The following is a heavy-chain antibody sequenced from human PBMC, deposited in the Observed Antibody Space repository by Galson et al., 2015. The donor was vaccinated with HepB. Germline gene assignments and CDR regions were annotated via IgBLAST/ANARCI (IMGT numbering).Heavy chain of an antibody. CDR2: IIPILGIA. V-gene: IGHV1-69*04. CDR3: ARGVFSSSWYRGDAFDI. D-gene: IGHD6-13*01. Sequence: SCKASGGTFSSYAISWVRQAPGQGLEWMGRIIPILGIANYAQKFQGRVTITADKSTSTAYMELSSLRSEDTAVYYCARGVFSSSWYRGDAFDIWGQGTMVTVSS. CDR1: GGTFSSYA. J-gene: IGHJ3*02.